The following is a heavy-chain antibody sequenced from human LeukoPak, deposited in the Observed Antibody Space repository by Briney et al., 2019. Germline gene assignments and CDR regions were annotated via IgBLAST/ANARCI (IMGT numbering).Heavy chain of an antibody. D-gene: IGHD4-23*01. CDR1: RGSISSYY. CDR2: IYTSEST. CDR3: ARPQSGGWFDP. V-gene: IGHV4-4*09. Sequence: PSETLSLTCIVTRGSISSYYWSWIRPPPGKGLVWIGYIYTSESTNYNPSLESRVTISVDTTKNQYSLKLSSVTAADTAVYYCARPQSGGWFDPWGQGTLVTVSS. J-gene: IGHJ5*02.